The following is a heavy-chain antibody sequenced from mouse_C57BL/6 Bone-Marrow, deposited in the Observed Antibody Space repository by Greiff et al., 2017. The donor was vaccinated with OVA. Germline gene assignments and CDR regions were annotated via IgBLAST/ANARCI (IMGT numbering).Heavy chain of an antibody. CDR2: IWSGGST. J-gene: IGHJ3*01. V-gene: IGHV2-2*01. CDR3: ARNYAGTSFAY. Sequence: VKLMESGPGLVQPSQSLSITCTVSGFSLTSYGVHWVRQSPGKGLEWLGVIWSGGSTDSNAAFISRLSISKDNSKSQVFFKMNSLQADDTAIYYCARNYAGTSFAYWGQGTLVTVSA. D-gene: IGHD4-1*01. CDR1: GFSLTSYG.